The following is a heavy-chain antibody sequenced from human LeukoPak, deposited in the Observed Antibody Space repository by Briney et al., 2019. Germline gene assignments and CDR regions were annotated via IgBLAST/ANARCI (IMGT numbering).Heavy chain of an antibody. CDR1: GFTFSSYS. J-gene: IGHJ4*02. Sequence: PGGSLRLSCAASGFTFSSYSMNWVRQAPGKGLEWVSAISGSGGSTYYADSVKGRFTISRDNSKNTLYLHMNSLRAEDTAVYYCANSPDGAFHYWGQGTLVTVSS. CDR2: ISGSGGST. CDR3: ANSPDGAFHY. V-gene: IGHV3-23*01.